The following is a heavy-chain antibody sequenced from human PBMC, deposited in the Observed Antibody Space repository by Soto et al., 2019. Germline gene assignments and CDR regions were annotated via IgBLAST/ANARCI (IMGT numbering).Heavy chain of an antibody. CDR1: GYTFTSYY. CDR3: AGTPDRNTYYYDNSDRPDPGAFDY. D-gene: IGHD3-22*01. J-gene: IGHJ4*02. V-gene: IGHV1-69*13. CDR2: IIPIFGTA. Sequence: SVKVSCKASGYTFTSYYMHWVRQAPGQGLEWMGGIIPIFGTANYAQKFQGRVTITADESTSTAYMELSSLRSEDTAVYYCAGTPDRNTYYYDNSDRPDPGAFDYWGQGTLVTVSS.